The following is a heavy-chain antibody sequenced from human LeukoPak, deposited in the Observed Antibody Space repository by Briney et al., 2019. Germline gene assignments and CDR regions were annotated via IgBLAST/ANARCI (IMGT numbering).Heavy chain of an antibody. J-gene: IGHJ1*01. D-gene: IGHD4-17*01. CDR1: GYTYSDYA. Sequence: GGSQRLPCTASGYTYSDYAIIGARQAPGKGLVWIGFIRCKTYGGTEYAASVKDRFVISRDDSKTIAYLQMNSLKTEDTAVYYCSREGLNDYGYGQYFQYWGQGTLVTVSS. CDR3: SREGLNDYGYGQYFQY. V-gene: IGHV3-49*04. CDR2: IRCKTYGGT.